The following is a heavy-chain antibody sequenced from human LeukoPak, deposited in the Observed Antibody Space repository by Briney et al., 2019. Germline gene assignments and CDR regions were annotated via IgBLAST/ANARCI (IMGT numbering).Heavy chain of an antibody. D-gene: IGHD6-13*01. V-gene: IGHV3-74*01. CDR2: INSDGSSR. CDR1: GFTFSNYW. J-gene: IGHJ4*02. CDR3: ASASSHRIAAGGDY. Sequence: GGSLRLSCAASGFTFSNYWMQWVRQAPGKGLVWVSRINSDGSSRNYADSVKGRFTISRDNAKNTLYLPMNSLRAEDTAVYYCASASSHRIAAGGDYWGQGTLVTVSS.